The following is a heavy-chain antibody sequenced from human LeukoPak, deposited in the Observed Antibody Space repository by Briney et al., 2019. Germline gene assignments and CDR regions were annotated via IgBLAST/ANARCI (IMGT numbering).Heavy chain of an antibody. CDR3: ARDSYGTTGTLGP. J-gene: IGHJ5*02. D-gene: IGHD1-1*01. V-gene: IGHV3-11*01. Sequence: PGGSLRLSCAASGFTISDYYMSWIRQAPGKGLEWVSYISNSGSIIFYADPVKGRFTISRDNAKNSLYLQMNSLRAEDTAVYYCARDSYGTTGTLGPWGQGTLVTVSS. CDR1: GFTISDYY. CDR2: ISNSGSII.